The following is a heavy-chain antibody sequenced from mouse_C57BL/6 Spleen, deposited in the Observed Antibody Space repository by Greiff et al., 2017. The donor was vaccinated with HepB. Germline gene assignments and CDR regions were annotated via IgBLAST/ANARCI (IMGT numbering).Heavy chain of an antibody. CDR2: INPGSGGT. Sequence: QVQLQQSGAELVRPGTSVKVSCKASGYAFTNYLIEWVKQRPGQGLEWIGVINPGSGGTNYNEKFKGKATLTADKSSSTAYMQLSSLTSEDSAVYFCARDYDYDSFAYWGQGTLVTVSA. CDR3: ARDYDYDSFAY. CDR1: GYAFTNYL. J-gene: IGHJ3*01. V-gene: IGHV1-54*01. D-gene: IGHD2-4*01.